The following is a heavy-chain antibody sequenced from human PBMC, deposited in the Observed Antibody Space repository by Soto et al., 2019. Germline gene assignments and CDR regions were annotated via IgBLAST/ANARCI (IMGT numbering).Heavy chain of an antibody. CDR2: IKSKTDGRTT. CDR3: TRLAVATIYYYYYYMDV. Sequence: GGSLRLSCAASGFTFSNAWMSWVRQAPGKGLEWVGRIKSKTDGRTTDYAAPVKGRFTISRDDSKNTLYLQMNSLKTEDTAVYYCTRLAVATIYYYYYYMDVWGKGTTVTVSS. J-gene: IGHJ6*03. D-gene: IGHD5-12*01. CDR1: GFTFSNAW. V-gene: IGHV3-15*01.